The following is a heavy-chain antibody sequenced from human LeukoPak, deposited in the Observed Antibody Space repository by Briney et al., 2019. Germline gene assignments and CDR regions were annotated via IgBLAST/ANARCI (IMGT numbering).Heavy chain of an antibody. Sequence: PGGSLRLSCTASGFTFSRYWMTWVRQAPGKGLEWVANIKEDGSAKYYVDSMKGRFTISRDNAKNSLYLQINSLRAEDTAVYYCARDSPGYGGYSYWGQGTLVTV. CDR2: IKEDGSAK. CDR1: GFTFSRYW. CDR3: ARDSPGYGGYSY. J-gene: IGHJ4*02. D-gene: IGHD5-12*01. V-gene: IGHV3-7*04.